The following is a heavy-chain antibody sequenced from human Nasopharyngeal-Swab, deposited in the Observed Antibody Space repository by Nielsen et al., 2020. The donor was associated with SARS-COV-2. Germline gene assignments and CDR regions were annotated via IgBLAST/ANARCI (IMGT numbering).Heavy chain of an antibody. J-gene: IGHJ4*02. V-gene: IGHV3-74*03. D-gene: IGHD2-2*01. Sequence: GESLKISCAASGFTFSSHWMHWVRQAPGKGLVWGSRISEDGSITTYADSVKGRFTISRDNAKNTLFLQMHSLRADDTAIYYCASQLGPPDSWGQGTLVTVSS. CDR2: ISEDGSIT. CDR1: GFTFSSHW. CDR3: ASQLGPPDS.